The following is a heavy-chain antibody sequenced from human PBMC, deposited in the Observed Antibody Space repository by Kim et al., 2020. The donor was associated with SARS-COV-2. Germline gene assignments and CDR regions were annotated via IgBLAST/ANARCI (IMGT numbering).Heavy chain of an antibody. CDR3: ARGTYYYDSSGYYFDY. J-gene: IGHJ4*02. D-gene: IGHD3-22*01. V-gene: IGHV4-31*03. Sequence: SETLSLTCTVSGGSISSGGYYWSWIRQHPGKGLEWIGYIYYSGSTYYNPSLKSRVTISVDTSKNQFSLKLSSVTAADTAVYYCARGTYYYDSSGYYFDYWGQGTLVTVSS. CDR1: GGSISSGGYY. CDR2: IYYSGST.